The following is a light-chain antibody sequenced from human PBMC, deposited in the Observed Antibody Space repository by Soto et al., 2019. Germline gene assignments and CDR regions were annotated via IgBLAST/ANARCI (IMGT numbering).Light chain of an antibody. Sequence: DIQMTQSPSSLSASVGDRVTITCRASQSIGDYLNWYQQRPGKALKLLIYAASTLQSGVQSRFSASGSGTDFTLTISSLQPEDLATYYCQQSYGSLTFGPGTKVDIK. CDR1: QSIGDY. CDR3: QQSYGSLT. V-gene: IGKV1-39*01. CDR2: AAS. J-gene: IGKJ3*01.